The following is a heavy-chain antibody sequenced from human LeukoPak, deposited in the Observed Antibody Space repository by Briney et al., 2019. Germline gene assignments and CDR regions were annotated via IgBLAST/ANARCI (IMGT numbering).Heavy chain of an antibody. V-gene: IGHV3-33*01. CDR3: ARDGPR. CDR2: IWYNGSNK. CDR1: GFTFSSHG. J-gene: IGHJ4*02. Sequence: PGRSLRLSCAASGFTFSSHGMHWVRQAPGKGLEWVAVIWYNGSNKYYADSVKGRFTISRDNSKNTLYLQMNSLRVEDTAVYYCARDGPRWGQGTLVTVSS.